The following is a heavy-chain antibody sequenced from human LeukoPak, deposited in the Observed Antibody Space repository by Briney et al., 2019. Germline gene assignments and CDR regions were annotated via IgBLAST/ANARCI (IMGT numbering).Heavy chain of an antibody. CDR2: VYYSGST. CDR1: GGSISSYY. CDR3: AREWSSAFDI. D-gene: IGHD2-8*01. Sequence: SETLSLTCTVSGGSISSYYWSWIRQPPGKGLEWIGYVYYSGSTNYNPSLKSRVTISVDTSKNQFSLKLSSVTAADTAVYYCAREWSSAFDIWGQGTMVTVSS. J-gene: IGHJ3*02. V-gene: IGHV4-59*01.